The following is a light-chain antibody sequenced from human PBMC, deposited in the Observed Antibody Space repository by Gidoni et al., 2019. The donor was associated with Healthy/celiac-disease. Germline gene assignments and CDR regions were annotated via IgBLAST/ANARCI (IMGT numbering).Light chain of an antibody. CDR3: NSRDSSGNHVV. CDR2: GKN. J-gene: IGLJ2*01. Sequence: SELTQDPAVSVSLGQTVRITCQGDSLRSYYASWYQQKPGQAPVLVIYGKNNRPSGIPDRFSGSSSGNTASLTITGAQAEDEADYYCNSRDSSGNHVVFGGGTKLTVL. CDR1: SLRSYY. V-gene: IGLV3-19*01.